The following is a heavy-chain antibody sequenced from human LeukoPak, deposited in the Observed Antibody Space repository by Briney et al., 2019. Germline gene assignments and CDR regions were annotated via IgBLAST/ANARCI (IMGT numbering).Heavy chain of an antibody. J-gene: IGHJ4*02. Sequence: GGSLRLSCAASGFTFSSYAMQWVRQAPGKGLEYVSAISNNGGSTYYANSVKGRFTISRDNSKNTPYLQMGSLRAEDMAVYYCARGGIIAAGDYWGQGTLVTVSS. CDR2: ISNNGGST. CDR1: GFTFSSYA. D-gene: IGHD6-13*01. CDR3: ARGGIIAAGDY. V-gene: IGHV3-64*01.